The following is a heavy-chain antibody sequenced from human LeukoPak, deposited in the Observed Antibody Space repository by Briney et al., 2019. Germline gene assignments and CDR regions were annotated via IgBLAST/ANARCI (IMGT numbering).Heavy chain of an antibody. V-gene: IGHV4-39*02. CDR1: GGSISHSGYF. J-gene: IGHJ6*03. Sequence: SETLSLTCTVSGGSISHSGYFWAWIRQPPGQGLEWVGHIYYTESTHYSPSLKSRVTMSFDASRNQFSLNVSSVTAADTAAYYCARVRGIALPGDRYMDVWGKGTTVTVSS. D-gene: IGHD6-19*01. CDR2: IYYTEST. CDR3: ARVRGIALPGDRYMDV.